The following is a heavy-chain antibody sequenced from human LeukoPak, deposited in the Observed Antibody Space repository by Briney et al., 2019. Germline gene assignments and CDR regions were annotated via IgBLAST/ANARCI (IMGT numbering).Heavy chain of an antibody. D-gene: IGHD3-3*02. Sequence: PSETLSLTCTVSGGSISSSNYYWGWIRQAPGKGLEWVSAISGSGGDTIYADSVKGRFTISRDSSKHTLYLQMNSLRAEDTAVYYCAKDAHFGPYYFDFWGQGTLVTVSS. CDR2: ISGSGGDT. J-gene: IGHJ4*02. CDR3: AKDAHFGPYYFDF. V-gene: IGHV3-23*01. CDR1: GGSISSSNYY.